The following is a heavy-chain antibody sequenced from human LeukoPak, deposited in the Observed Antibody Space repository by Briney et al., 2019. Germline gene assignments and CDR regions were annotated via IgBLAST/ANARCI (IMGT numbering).Heavy chain of an antibody. Sequence: GGSLRLSCAASGFTFSSYGMHWVRQAPGKGLEWVAFIRYDGSNKYYADSVKGRFTISRDNSKNTLYLQMNSLRAEDTAVYYCAKDSVRTTVTTHLDYWGQGTLVTVSS. D-gene: IGHD4-11*01. CDR1: GFTFSSYG. J-gene: IGHJ4*02. V-gene: IGHV3-30*02. CDR3: AKDSVRTTVTTHLDY. CDR2: IRYDGSNK.